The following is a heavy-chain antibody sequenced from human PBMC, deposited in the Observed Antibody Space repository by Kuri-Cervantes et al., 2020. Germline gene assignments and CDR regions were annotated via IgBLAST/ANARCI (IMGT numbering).Heavy chain of an antibody. CDR3: ARGWCDK. CDR1: GFTFSSYA. Sequence: GGSLRLSCAASGFTFSSYAMSWVRQAPGKGLEWVSAISGSGGSTYYADSGKGRFTISRDTSKNMVYLQMSSLSAEDTAVYYCARGWCDKWGQGTLVTVSS. V-gene: IGHV3-23*01. CDR2: ISGSGGST. J-gene: IGHJ4*02. D-gene: IGHD4/OR15-4a*01.